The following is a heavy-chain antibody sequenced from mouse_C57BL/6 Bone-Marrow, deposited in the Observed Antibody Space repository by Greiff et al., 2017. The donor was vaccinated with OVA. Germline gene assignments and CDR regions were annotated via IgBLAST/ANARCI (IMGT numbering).Heavy chain of an antibody. Sequence: QVQLQQPGAELVMPGASVKLSCKASGYTFTSYWMHWVKQRPGQGLEWIGEIDPSDSYTNYNQKFKGKSTLTVDKSSSTAYMQLSSLTSEDSAVYYCARDTTVVARRYFDVWGTGTTVTVSS. CDR2: IDPSDSYT. CDR3: ARDTTVVARRYFDV. CDR1: GYTFTSYW. V-gene: IGHV1-69*01. J-gene: IGHJ1*03. D-gene: IGHD1-1*01.